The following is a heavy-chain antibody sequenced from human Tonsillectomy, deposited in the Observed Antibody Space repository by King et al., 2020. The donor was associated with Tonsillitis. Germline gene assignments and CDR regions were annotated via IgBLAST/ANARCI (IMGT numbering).Heavy chain of an antibody. CDR2: INHSGST. J-gene: IGHJ5*02. V-gene: IGHV4-34*01. CDR1: GGSFSGYY. Sequence: VQLQQWGAGLLKPSETLSLTCAVYGGSFSGYYWSWIRQPPGKGLEWIGEINHSGSTNYNPSLKSRVTISVDTSKNQFSLTLSSVTAADTAVYYCARYFGSYELDPWGQGTLVTVSS. CDR3: ARYFGSYELDP. D-gene: IGHD2-21*01.